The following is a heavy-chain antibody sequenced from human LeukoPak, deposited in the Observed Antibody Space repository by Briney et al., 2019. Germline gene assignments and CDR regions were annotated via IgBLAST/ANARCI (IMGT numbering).Heavy chain of an antibody. V-gene: IGHV3-23*01. CDR3: AKTVVGAGWNYFDY. D-gene: IGHD3-9*01. CDR1: GFTFNNYA. CDR2: ISGGGGST. J-gene: IGHJ4*02. Sequence: GGSLRLSCAASGFTFNNYAMSWVRQAPGKGLEWVSTISGGGGSTYYADSVRGRFTISRDNSKNTLYLQVNSLRAEDTAVYYCAKTVVGAGWNYFDYWGQGTLVTVSS.